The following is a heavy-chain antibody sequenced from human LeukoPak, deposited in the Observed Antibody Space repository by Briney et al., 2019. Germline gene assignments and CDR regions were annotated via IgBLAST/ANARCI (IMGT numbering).Heavy chain of an antibody. V-gene: IGHV1-24*01. CDR1: GYTLTELS. D-gene: IGHD6-6*01. J-gene: IGHJ3*02. CDR2: FHPEDGET. Sequence: ASVKVSCKVSGYTLTELSMHWVRQSPGKGLEWMGGFHPEDGETIYAQKFQGRVTMTEDTSTDTVYMELSSLRSEDTAVYYCARDQVLGAARPFRSASRGHDAFDIWGQGAMVTVSS. CDR3: ARDQVLGAARPFRSASRGHDAFDI.